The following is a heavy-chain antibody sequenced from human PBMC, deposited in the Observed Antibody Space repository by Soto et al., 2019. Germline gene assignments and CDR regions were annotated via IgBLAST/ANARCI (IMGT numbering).Heavy chain of an antibody. J-gene: IGHJ6*02. D-gene: IGHD5-18*01. CDR2: INHSGST. Sequence: SETLSLTCAVYGGSFSGYCWSWVRQPPGKGLEWIGEINHSGSTNYNPSLKSRVTISVDTSKNQFSLKLSSVTAADTAVYYCARGFGVAVTAMVLYYYYGMDVWGQGTTVTVSS. V-gene: IGHV4-34*01. CDR3: ARGFGVAVTAMVLYYYYGMDV. CDR1: GGSFSGYC.